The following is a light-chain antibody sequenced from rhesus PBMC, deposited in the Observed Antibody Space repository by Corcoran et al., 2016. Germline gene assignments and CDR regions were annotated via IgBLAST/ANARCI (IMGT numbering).Light chain of an antibody. CDR2: GAS. V-gene: IGKV3-42*01. J-gene: IGKJ4*01. Sequence: EIVMTQSPATLSLSPGERATLSCRASQSVSSRLAWYQQNPGQAPKRLIYGASSRATGIPDRFSGSGSGTEFTLTINSLEPEDGGIYYCQQDYSWPLTFGGGTRVELK. CDR3: QQDYSWPLT. CDR1: QSVSSR.